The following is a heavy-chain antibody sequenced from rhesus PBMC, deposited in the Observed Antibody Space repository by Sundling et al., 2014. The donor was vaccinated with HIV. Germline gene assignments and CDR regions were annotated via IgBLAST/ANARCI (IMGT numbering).Heavy chain of an antibody. Sequence: EVQLVESGGGLIQPGGSLRLSCAASGFTFSSYGMHWVRQAPGKGLEWVARIKRKADGETADYAASVKGRFTISRDDSKNTLYLQMNSLKTEDTAVYYCTTPYTDYWGQGVLVTVSS. D-gene: IGHD3-16*01. J-gene: IGHJ4*01. CDR2: IKRKADGETA. V-gene: IGHV3-30*01. CDR1: GFTFSSYG. CDR3: TTPYTDY.